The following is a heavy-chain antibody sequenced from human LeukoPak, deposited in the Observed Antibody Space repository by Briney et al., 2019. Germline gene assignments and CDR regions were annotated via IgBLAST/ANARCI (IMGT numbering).Heavy chain of an antibody. CDR3: AKDGRGYYDSSGSPFEYFLH. V-gene: IGHV3-23*01. D-gene: IGHD3-22*01. J-gene: IGHJ1*01. Sequence: GGSLRLSCAASGFTFSSYAMSWVRLAPGTGQGWVSGVIGSGGRTYYGDSVKGRFTISRDNSKHTLYLQMNSLRAEDMAIYYCAKDGRGYYDSSGSPFEYFLHWGQGTLVTVSS. CDR2: VIGSGGRT. CDR1: GFTFSSYA.